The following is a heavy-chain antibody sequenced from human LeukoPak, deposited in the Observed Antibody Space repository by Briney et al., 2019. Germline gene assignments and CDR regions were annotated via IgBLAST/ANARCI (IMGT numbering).Heavy chain of an antibody. J-gene: IGHJ4*02. CDR3: ARHFWGLDY. V-gene: IGHV4-59*08. CDR2: IYYSGSA. Sequence: PSETLSLTCTVSGGSISSYYWSWIRQPPGKGLEWIGYIYYSGSANYNPSLKSRVTISVETSKTQFSLKLSSVTAADTAVYYCARHFWGLDYWGQGTLVTVSS. D-gene: IGHD7-27*01. CDR1: GGSISSYY.